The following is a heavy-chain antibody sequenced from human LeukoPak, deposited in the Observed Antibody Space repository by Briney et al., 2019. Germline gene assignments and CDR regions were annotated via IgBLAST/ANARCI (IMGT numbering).Heavy chain of an antibody. V-gene: IGHV1-2*02. Sequence: ASVKVSCKASGYTFSDHYIHWVRQAPGQGLEWMGWSNPNSGGTNYAQKFQGRVTMTRDTSISTAYMELSRLRSDDTAVYYCARDPRGSVAARRIFEYWGQGSLVTVSS. D-gene: IGHD6-6*01. CDR2: SNPNSGGT. CDR1: GYTFSDHY. CDR3: ARDPRGSVAARRIFEY. J-gene: IGHJ4*02.